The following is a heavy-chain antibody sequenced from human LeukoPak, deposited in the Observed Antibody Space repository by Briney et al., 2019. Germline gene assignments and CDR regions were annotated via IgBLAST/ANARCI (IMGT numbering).Heavy chain of an antibody. CDR3: ARAGSGTYYKGFDY. V-gene: IGHV4-61*02. Sequence: SETLSLTCTVSGGSISSGSYYWSWIRQPAGKGLEWIGRIYTSGSTNYNPSLKSRVTISVDTSKNQFSLKLSSVTAADTAEYYCARAGSGTYYKGFDYWGQGTLVTVSS. CDR1: GGSISSGSYY. D-gene: IGHD3-10*01. J-gene: IGHJ4*02. CDR2: IYTSGST.